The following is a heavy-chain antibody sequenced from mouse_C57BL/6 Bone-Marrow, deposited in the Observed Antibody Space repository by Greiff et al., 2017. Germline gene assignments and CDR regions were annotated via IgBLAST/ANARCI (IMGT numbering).Heavy chain of an antibody. J-gene: IGHJ1*03. CDR2: IRNRANGYRT. Sequence: EVNLVESGGGLVQPGGSLSISCAASGFTFTDYYMSWVRQPPGQALEWLGVIRNRANGYRTEYSASVKGQFTISRDNSQSIRYLQMNALRAEDGATDYCSSSISGYGDVWGTGTTVTVSS. CDR3: SSSISGYGDV. CDR1: GFTFTDYY. V-gene: IGHV7-3*01.